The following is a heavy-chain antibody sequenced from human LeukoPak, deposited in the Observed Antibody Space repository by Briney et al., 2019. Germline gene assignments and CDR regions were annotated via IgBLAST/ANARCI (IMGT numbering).Heavy chain of an antibody. CDR3: ARENYDSSGRREGDAFDI. Sequence: TAGGSLRLSCAASGFTFSSYSMNWVRQAPGKGLEWVSSISSSSSYIYYADSVKGRFTISRDNAKNSLYLQMNSLRAEDTAVYYCARENYDSSGRREGDAFDIWGQGTMVTVSS. CDR1: GFTFSSYS. V-gene: IGHV3-21*01. D-gene: IGHD3-22*01. J-gene: IGHJ3*02. CDR2: ISSSSSYI.